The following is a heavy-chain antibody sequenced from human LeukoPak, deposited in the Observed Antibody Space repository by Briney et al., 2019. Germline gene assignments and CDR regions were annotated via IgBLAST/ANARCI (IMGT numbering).Heavy chain of an antibody. CDR2: IYNSANT. J-gene: IGHJ3*02. CDR3: ARHSRSAYTGYENAFDI. D-gene: IGHD5-12*01. CDR1: GDSISSSSYC. V-gene: IGHV4-39*01. Sequence: SETLSLTCTVSGDSISSSSYCWDWIRQPPGKGLEWIGNIYNSANTHYNPSLKTRITMSVDTSKNQFSLKLNSVTAADTGIYYCARHSRSAYTGYENAFDIWGRGTMVTVSS.